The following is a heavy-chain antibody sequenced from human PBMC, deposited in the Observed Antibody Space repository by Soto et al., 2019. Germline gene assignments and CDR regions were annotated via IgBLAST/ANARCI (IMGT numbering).Heavy chain of an antibody. CDR1: GYTVSELS. CDR3: AKEGGIATLGRVHGSYYYYPLDV. Sequence: VQLVQSGPAVRKPGASVKVSCKVSGYTVSELSIHWVRQAPGKGLEWLGGVDPEDGETVYAQKFKGSVTMTEDTSTDTAYMELSGLRPDASAVYYCAKEGGIATLGRVHGSYYYYPLDVWGQGTTVTVSS. CDR2: VDPEDGET. V-gene: IGHV1-24*01. J-gene: IGHJ6*02. D-gene: IGHD1-26*01.